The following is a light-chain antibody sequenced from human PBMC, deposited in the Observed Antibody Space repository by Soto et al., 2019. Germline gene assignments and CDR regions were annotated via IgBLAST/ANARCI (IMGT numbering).Light chain of an antibody. V-gene: IGKV1-5*03. J-gene: IGKJ1*01. CDR1: QTISSW. Sequence: DIQMTQSPSTLSGSLGGRGTIPFRASQTISSWLAGYQQKPGRAPKLLIYKASTLKSGGPSRFSGSGSGTEFTLTISSLQPDDFATYYCQHYNSYSEAFGQGTKVDIK. CDR3: QHYNSYSEA. CDR2: KAS.